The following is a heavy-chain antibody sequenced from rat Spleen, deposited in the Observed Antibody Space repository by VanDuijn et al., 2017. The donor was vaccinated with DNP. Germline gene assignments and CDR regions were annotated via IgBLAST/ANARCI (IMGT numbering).Heavy chain of an antibody. V-gene: IGHV5-19*01. CDR1: GFIFSNYG. CDR3: ATGWVFDY. CDR2: ISPSGGST. J-gene: IGHJ2*01. D-gene: IGHD1-7*01. Sequence: EVQLVESGGGPVQPGRSLKLSCVASGFIFSNYGMHWIRQAPTKGLEWVASISPSGGSTYYRDSVKGRFTISRDNAKRILFLEMDSLRSEDTATYYCATGWVFDYWGQGVMVTVSS.